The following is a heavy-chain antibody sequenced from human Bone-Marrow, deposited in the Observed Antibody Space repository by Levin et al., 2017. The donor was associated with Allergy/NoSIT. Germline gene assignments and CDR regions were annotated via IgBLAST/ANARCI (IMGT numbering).Heavy chain of an antibody. CDR1: GDSVRNYY. Sequence: PSETLSLTCAVSGDSVRNYYWSWIRQSPGKGLEWIGYIYHGGHTNYSPSLKSRVTISVDTSKNQFILTLTSVTAADTAVYYCARRARAGGYDGYNWLDPWGQGTLVTVSS. D-gene: IGHD5-12*01. J-gene: IGHJ5*02. CDR3: ARRARAGGYDGYNWLDP. CDR2: IYHGGHT. V-gene: IGHV4-59*08.